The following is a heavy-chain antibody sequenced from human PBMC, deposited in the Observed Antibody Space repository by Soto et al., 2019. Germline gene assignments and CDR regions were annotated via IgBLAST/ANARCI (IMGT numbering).Heavy chain of an antibody. CDR2: INDSGST. J-gene: IGHJ6*03. CDR3: AREGPYATDGYYYYYMDV. Sequence: QVQLQESGPGLVKPSETLSLTCTVSGGSIRSYYWSWIRQSPGKGLEWIGYINDSGSTNYNPSLKSRVTISVDKSKNQFSLKLSSVTAADTAVYFCAREGPYATDGYYYYYMDVWGKGTTVTVSS. CDR1: GGSIRSYY. V-gene: IGHV4-59*01. D-gene: IGHD1-26*01.